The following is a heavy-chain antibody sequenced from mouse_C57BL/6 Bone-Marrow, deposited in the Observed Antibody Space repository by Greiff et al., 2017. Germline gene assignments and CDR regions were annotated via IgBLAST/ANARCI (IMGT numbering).Heavy chain of an antibody. J-gene: IGHJ4*01. V-gene: IGHV8-8*01. Sequence: QVQLKESGPGILQPSQSLSLTCYFSGFSLSTYGMGVGWIRQPSGQGLEWLAHIWWDDDKYYNPALKSRLTITKDTAKNQVFLKIANVDTSDTATYSCARDGYYAMDYWGQGTSVTVSS. D-gene: IGHD2-3*01. CDR3: ARDGYYAMDY. CDR2: IWWDDDK. CDR1: GFSLSTYGMG.